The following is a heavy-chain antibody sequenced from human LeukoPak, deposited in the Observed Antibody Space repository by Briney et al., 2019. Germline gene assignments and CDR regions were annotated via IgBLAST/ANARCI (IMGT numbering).Heavy chain of an antibody. V-gene: IGHV4-39*07. D-gene: IGHD6-6*01. CDR3: ARVRSVAQGGAFDI. CDR2: IYYSGST. J-gene: IGHJ3*02. Sequence: PSETLSPTCTVSAGSISSSSYYWGWIRQPPGKGLEWIGSIYYSGSTYYNPSLKSRVTISVDTSKNQFSLKLSSVTAADTAVYYSARVRSVAQGGAFDIWGQGTMVTVSS. CDR1: AGSISSSSYY.